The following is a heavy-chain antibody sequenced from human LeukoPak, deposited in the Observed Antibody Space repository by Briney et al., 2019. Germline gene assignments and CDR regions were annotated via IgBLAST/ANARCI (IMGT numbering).Heavy chain of an antibody. V-gene: IGHV4-34*01. J-gene: IGHJ4*02. CDR1: GGSFSGHY. D-gene: IGHD3-10*01. Sequence: SETLSLTCAVYGGSFSGHYWTWIRQPQPTGTGLEWIGEINDSGSTNYNSSLKSRVTISVDTSKNQFSLKLASVTAADTAVYFCARGRGSGSYYRGHYFDYWGQGTLVTVSS. CDR3: ARGRGSGSYYRGHYFDY. CDR2: INDSGST.